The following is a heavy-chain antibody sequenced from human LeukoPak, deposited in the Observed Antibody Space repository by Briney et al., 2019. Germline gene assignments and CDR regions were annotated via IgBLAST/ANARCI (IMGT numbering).Heavy chain of an antibody. V-gene: IGHV3-53*01. CDR3: ARGGPSHSDSSGYSSFDY. CDR2: IHTGGTT. J-gene: IGHJ4*02. D-gene: IGHD3-22*01. CDR1: GFTVSSYY. Sequence: PGGSLRLSCAGSGFTVSSYYMSWVRQAPGKGLEWVSVIHTGGTTMYADVVRGRLTISRDNSKNTLYLQMHSLRAEDTAVYYCARGGPSHSDSSGYSSFDYWGQGTLVTVSS.